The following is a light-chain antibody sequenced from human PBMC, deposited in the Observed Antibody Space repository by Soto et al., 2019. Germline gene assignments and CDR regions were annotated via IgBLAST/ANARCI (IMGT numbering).Light chain of an antibody. J-gene: IGLJ1*01. CDR3: SSFTSSMTNV. CDR2: DVA. V-gene: IGLV2-14*03. Sequence: QSALTQPASVSGSPGESITISCTGTSSDVGGYNSVSWYQHHPGKAPKLILYDVADRPSGVSYRFSGSKSGNTASLTISVLPAADEADYFCSSFTSSMTNVFGSGTKLTVL. CDR1: SSDVGGYNS.